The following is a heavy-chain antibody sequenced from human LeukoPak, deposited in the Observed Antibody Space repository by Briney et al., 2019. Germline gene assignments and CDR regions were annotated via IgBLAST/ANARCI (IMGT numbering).Heavy chain of an antibody. Sequence: SETLSLTCTVSGGSISSYYWSWIRQPAGRGLEWIGRIYTSGSTNYNPSLKSRVTMLVDTSKNQFSLKLNSVTAADTAVYYCARGKGYCTSTSCGYCSGGSCYAIYYYYYMDVWGKGTTVTVSS. J-gene: IGHJ6*03. CDR1: GGSISSYY. CDR2: IYTSGST. D-gene: IGHD2-2*01. V-gene: IGHV4-4*07. CDR3: ARGKGYCTSTSCGYCSGGSCYAIYYYYYMDV.